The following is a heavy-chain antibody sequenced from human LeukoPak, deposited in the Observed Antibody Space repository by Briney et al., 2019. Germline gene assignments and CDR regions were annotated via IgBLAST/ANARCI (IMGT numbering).Heavy chain of an antibody. CDR1: GGSISSYY. D-gene: IGHD3-22*01. CDR2: IYYSGTT. CDR3: ARGGYYYDSSGYFY. V-gene: IGHV4-59*12. Sequence: SETLSLTCTVSGGSISSYYWSWIRQPPGKGLEWIGYIYYSGTTNYNPSLKSRVTISVDTSKNQFSLKLSSVTAADTAVYYCARGGYYYDSSGYFYWGQGTLVTVSS. J-gene: IGHJ4*02.